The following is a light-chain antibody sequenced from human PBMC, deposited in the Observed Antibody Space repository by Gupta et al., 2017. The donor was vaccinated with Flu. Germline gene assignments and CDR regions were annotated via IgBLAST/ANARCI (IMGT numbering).Light chain of an antibody. CDR3: YSYGGSYRV. Sequence: QSVTISCAGTSRGVGVHYYGSWYQQHPATALIRLVYDVSNRPSGVSGRFSCSKSGNTASLTMSGLQADGESDYYCYSYGGSYRVCGGGTKLTV. CDR1: SRGVGVHYY. CDR2: DVS. J-gene: IGLJ2*01. V-gene: IGLV2-11*03.